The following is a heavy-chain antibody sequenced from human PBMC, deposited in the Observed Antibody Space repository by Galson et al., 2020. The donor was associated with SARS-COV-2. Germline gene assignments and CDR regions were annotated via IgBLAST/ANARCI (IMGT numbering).Heavy chain of an antibody. V-gene: IGHV4-39*01. CDR3: ARLGLVVVTAIDGFDY. J-gene: IGHJ4*02. D-gene: IGHD2-21*02. CDR1: GGSISSSSYY. Sequence: SETLSLTCTVSGGSISSSSYYWGWIRQPPGKGLEWIGSIYYSGSTYYNPSLKSRVTISVDTSKNQFSLKLSSVTAADTAVYYCARLGLVVVTAIDGFDYWGQGTLVTVSS. CDR2: IYYSGST.